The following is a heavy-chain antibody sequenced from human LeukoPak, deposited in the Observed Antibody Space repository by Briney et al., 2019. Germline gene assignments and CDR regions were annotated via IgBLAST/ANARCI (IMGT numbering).Heavy chain of an antibody. J-gene: IGHJ4*02. CDR2: ISYDGSNK. CDR1: GFTFSSYA. Sequence: GGSLRLSCAASGFTFSSYAMHWVGQAPGKGLEWVALISYDGSNKYYADSVKGRFTISRDNSKNTLYLQMNSLRAEDTAVYYCARELYWGQGTLVTASS. CDR3: ARELY. V-gene: IGHV3-30-3*01.